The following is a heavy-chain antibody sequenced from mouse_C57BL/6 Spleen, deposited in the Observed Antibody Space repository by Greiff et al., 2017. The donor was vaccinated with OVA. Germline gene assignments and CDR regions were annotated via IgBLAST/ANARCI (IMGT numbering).Heavy chain of an antibody. CDR2: INPYNGGT. D-gene: IGHD3-2*02. Sequence: EVKLVESGPVLVKPGASVKMSCKASGYTFTDYYMNWVKQSHGKSLEWIGVINPYNGGTSYNQKFKGKATLTVDKSSSTAYMELNSLTSEDSAVYYCARDSSGYAMDYWGQGTSVTVSS. CDR1: GYTFTDYY. V-gene: IGHV1-19*01. J-gene: IGHJ4*01. CDR3: ARDSSGYAMDY.